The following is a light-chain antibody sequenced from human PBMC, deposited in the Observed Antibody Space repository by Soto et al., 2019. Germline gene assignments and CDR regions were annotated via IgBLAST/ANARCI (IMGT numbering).Light chain of an antibody. J-gene: IGKJ1*01. Sequence: EIVLTQSPGTLSLSPGERVTVSCRASQSIDSTYLAWYQQKPGQAPRLLIYGASSRATGIPDRVSGSGSGTDFTLTVARLEPEDSAVYYCQQYANSPTFGQGTKVEIK. CDR3: QQYANSPT. V-gene: IGKV3-20*01. CDR2: GAS. CDR1: QSIDSTY.